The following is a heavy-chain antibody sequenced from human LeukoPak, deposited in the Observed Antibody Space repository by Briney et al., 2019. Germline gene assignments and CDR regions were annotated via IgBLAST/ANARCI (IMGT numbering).Heavy chain of an antibody. CDR3: ARVWQYYYDYSAFDI. V-gene: IGHV3-7*01. D-gene: IGHD3-16*01. CDR2: INQDGSEK. J-gene: IGHJ3*02. CDR1: GFILKNHW. Sequence: GGSLRLSCEASGFILKNHWMTWVRQAPGEGLEWVANINQDGSEKFYVDSVKGRFTISRDNSKNSLFLQLNSLRAEDTAVYYCARVWQYYYDYSAFDIWGQGTMVTVS.